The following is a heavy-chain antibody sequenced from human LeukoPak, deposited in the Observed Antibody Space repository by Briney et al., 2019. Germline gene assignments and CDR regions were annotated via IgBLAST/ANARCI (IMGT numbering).Heavy chain of an antibody. CDR1: GFTFSSYA. CDR3: AKALYYYDSSGYYPRLYYFDY. CDR2: ISGSGGGT. J-gene: IGHJ4*02. D-gene: IGHD3-22*01. Sequence: GGSLRLSCAASGFTFSSYAMSWVRQAPGKGLEWVSAISGSGGGTYYADSVKGRFTISRDNSKNTLYLQMNSLRAEDTAVYYCAKALYYYDSSGYYPRLYYFDYWGQGTLVTVSS. V-gene: IGHV3-23*01.